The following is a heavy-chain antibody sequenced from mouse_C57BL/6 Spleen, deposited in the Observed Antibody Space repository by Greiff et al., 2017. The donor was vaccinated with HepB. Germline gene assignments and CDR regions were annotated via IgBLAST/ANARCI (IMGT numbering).Heavy chain of an antibody. Sequence: QVQLQQSGAELVRPGASVTLSCKASGYTFTDYEMHWVKQTPVHGLEWIGAIDPETGGTAYNQKFKGKAILTADKSSSTAYMELRSLTSEDSAVYYFTRSTADYYAMDYWGQGTSVTVSS. D-gene: IGHD1-2*01. V-gene: IGHV1-15*01. CDR2: IDPETGGT. CDR1: GYTFTDYE. CDR3: TRSTADYYAMDY. J-gene: IGHJ4*01.